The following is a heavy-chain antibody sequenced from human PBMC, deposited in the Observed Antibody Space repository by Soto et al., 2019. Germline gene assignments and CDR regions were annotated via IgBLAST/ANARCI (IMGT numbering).Heavy chain of an antibody. Sequence: GASVQVSCKSSGYTFTSYGISWVRQAPGQGLEWMGWISAYNGNTNYAQKLQGRLTTSSDTSTTTAFMELRRLRSDDTAVYYCVRGGFAYGYLDYWGQGTLVTVSS. CDR3: VRGGFAYGYLDY. CDR1: GYTFTSYG. CDR2: ISAYNGNT. D-gene: IGHD5-18*01. V-gene: IGHV1-18*04. J-gene: IGHJ4*02.